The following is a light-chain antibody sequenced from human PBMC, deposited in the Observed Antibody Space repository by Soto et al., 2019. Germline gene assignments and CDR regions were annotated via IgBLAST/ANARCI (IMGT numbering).Light chain of an antibody. CDR3: MQTLQTPRT. CDR2: LGS. Sequence: EIVMTQSPLSLPVTPGEPASISCRSSQSLLHSNGYNYLDWYLQKPGQSPQLLIYLGSNRASGVPARFSGSGAGTDFTLKISRVEAEDVGVYYCMQTLQTPRTFGQGTKVEIK. V-gene: IGKV2-28*01. CDR1: QSLLHSNGYNY. J-gene: IGKJ1*01.